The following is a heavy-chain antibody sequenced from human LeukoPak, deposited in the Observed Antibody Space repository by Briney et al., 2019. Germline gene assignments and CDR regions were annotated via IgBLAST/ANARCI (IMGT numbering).Heavy chain of an antibody. CDR3: ARTNYGDLSNWSDP. CDR1: GFTFSSYS. V-gene: IGHV3-21*01. CDR2: ISSSSSYI. J-gene: IGHJ5*02. Sequence: GGSLRLSCAASGFTFSSYSMNWVRQAPGKGLEWVSSISSSSSYIYYADSVKGRFTISRDNARNSLYLQMNSLRAEDTAVYYCARTNYGDLSNWSDPWGQGTLVTVSS. D-gene: IGHD4-17*01.